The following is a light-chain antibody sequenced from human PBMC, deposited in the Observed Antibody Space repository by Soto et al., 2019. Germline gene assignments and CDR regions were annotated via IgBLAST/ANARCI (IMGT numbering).Light chain of an antibody. J-gene: IGLJ2*01. V-gene: IGLV2-14*01. Sequence: QSALTQPASVSGSPGQSITISCTGTSSDVGGSDYVFWYQHHPGKAPKLMIYEVSNRPSGVSNRFSGSKSGNTASLTISGLQAEDEADYYCSSFTGTILVFGGGTKLTVL. CDR1: SSDVGGSDY. CDR2: EVS. CDR3: SSFTGTILV.